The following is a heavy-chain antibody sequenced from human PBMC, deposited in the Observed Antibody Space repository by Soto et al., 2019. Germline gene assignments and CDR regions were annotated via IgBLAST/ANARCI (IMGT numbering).Heavy chain of an antibody. CDR3: ARDCSGGSCYYYYGMDV. CDR1: GGTFSSYA. Sequence: SVKVSCKASGGTFSSYAISWVRQAPGQGLEWMGGIIPIFGTANYAQKFQGRVTITADESTSTAYMELSSLRSEDTAVYYCARDCSGGSCYYYYGMDVWGQGTTVTVSS. D-gene: IGHD2-15*01. J-gene: IGHJ6*02. V-gene: IGHV1-69*13. CDR2: IIPIFGTA.